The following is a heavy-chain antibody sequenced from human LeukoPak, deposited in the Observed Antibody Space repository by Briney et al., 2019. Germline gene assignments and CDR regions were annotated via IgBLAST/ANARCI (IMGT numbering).Heavy chain of an antibody. CDR2: IKQGGSEK. CDR1: GFTFSIYY. D-gene: IGHD5-18*01. V-gene: IGHV3-7*03. J-gene: IGHJ3*02. Sequence: GGSLRLSCAASGFTFSIYYMNWVRQAPGKGLEWVASIKQGGSEKYYVDSVKGRFTVSRDDAKSSVYLQMNSLRAEDTALYYCAKDMGTAMVKGAFDIWGQGTMVTVSS. CDR3: AKDMGTAMVKGAFDI.